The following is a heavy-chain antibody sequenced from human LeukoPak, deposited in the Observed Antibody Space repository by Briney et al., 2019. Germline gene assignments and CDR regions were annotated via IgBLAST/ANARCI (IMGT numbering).Heavy chain of an antibody. CDR2: ISWNSGSI. CDR3: AKGGYSYGNPFDY. Sequence: GRSLRLSCAASGFTFDDYAMHWVRQAPGKGLEWVSSISWNSGSIGYADSVKGRFTISRDNAKNSLYLQMNRLRAEDTALYYCAKGGYSYGNPFDYWGQGTLVTVSS. J-gene: IGHJ4*02. CDR1: GFTFDDYA. V-gene: IGHV3-9*01. D-gene: IGHD5-18*01.